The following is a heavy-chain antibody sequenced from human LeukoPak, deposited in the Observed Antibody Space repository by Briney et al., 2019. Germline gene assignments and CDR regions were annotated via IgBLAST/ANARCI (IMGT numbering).Heavy chain of an antibody. Sequence: ASETLSLTCTVSGGSMSSYYWSWIRQPPGKGLEWVGYIYYNGGTTYNPSLKSRVTLSIDTSKKQFSLKMSSVTAADTAVYYCARQGRLTYFFDYWGPGSLVTVSS. V-gene: IGHV4-59*08. CDR3: ARQGRLTYFFDY. CDR1: GGSMSSYY. D-gene: IGHD3-16*01. CDR2: IYYNGGT. J-gene: IGHJ4*02.